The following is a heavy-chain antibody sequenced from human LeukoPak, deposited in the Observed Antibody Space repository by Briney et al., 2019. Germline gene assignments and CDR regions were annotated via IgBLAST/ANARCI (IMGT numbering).Heavy chain of an antibody. CDR3: ARDLRIAARPSWFDP. V-gene: IGHV1-2*02. J-gene: IGHJ5*02. D-gene: IGHD6-6*01. CDR2: INPNSGGT. Sequence: ASVKLSCKSSGYTFNGSYMHWVRQAPGQELEWMGWINPNSGGTNYAQKFQGRVTMTRDTSISTTYMELSRLRSDDTAVYYCARDLRIAARPSWFDPWGQGTLVTVSS. CDR1: GYTFNGSY.